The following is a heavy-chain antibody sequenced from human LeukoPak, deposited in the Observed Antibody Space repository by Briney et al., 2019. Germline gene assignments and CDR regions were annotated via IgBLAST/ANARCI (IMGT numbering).Heavy chain of an antibody. CDR1: GFTFSSYA. CDR3: AKGLGAHGFDS. Sequence: GGSLRLSCAASGFTFSSYAMSWVRQAPGKGLEWVSGISGSGGSIYDADSVKGRFTISRDNSKNTLYLQMNSLRAEDTAVYYCAKGLGAHGFDSWGQGTPVTVSS. D-gene: IGHD1-26*01. V-gene: IGHV3-23*01. J-gene: IGHJ4*02. CDR2: ISGSGGSI.